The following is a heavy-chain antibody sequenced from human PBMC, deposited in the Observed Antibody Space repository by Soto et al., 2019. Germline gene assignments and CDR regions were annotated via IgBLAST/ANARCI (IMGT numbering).Heavy chain of an antibody. Sequence: EVQLVESGGGLVQPGGSLRLSCAASGFTFSSYWMSWVRQAPGKGLEWVANIKQGGSEKYYVDSVKGRFTISRDNAKNSLYLQMNSLRAEDTAVYYCARAHRLGAHGGAYYYYYGMDVWGQGTTVTVSS. CDR1: GFTFSSYW. D-gene: IGHD1-26*01. CDR3: ARAHRLGAHGGAYYYYYGMDV. J-gene: IGHJ6*02. V-gene: IGHV3-7*05. CDR2: IKQGGSEK.